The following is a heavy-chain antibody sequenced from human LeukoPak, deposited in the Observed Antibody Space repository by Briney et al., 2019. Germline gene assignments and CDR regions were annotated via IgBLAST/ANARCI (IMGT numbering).Heavy chain of an antibody. V-gene: IGHV3-23*01. CDR2: FSASGVNT. CDR1: GLTFSSYA. J-gene: IGHJ4*02. Sequence: GGSLRLSCAPSGLTFSSYAMNWVRQAPGKGLEWVSGFSASGVNTFYADSVKGRFTISRDNSKNTLFLQMDSLKADDTAVYYCVTRGGSGSYYRWAFAYWGQGTLVTVSS. D-gene: IGHD3-10*01. CDR3: VTRGGSGSYYRWAFAY.